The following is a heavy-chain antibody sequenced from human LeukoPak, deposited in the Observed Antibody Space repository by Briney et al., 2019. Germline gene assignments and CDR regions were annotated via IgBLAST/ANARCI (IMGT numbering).Heavy chain of an antibody. CDR2: IYYSGST. CDR1: GGSISSYY. CDR3: ARDLGANGAGRFDY. V-gene: IGHV4-59*01. D-gene: IGHD1-26*01. J-gene: IGHJ4*02. Sequence: PSETLSLTCTVSGGSISSYYWSWIRQPPGKGLEWIGYIYYSGSTNYNPPLKSRVTISVDTSKNQFSLKLSSVTAADTAVYYCARDLGANGAGRFDYWGQGTLVTVSS.